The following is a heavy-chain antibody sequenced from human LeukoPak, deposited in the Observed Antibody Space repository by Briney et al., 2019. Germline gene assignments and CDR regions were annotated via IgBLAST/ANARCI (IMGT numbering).Heavy chain of an antibody. Sequence: PSETLSLTCTVSGGSISTISYFWTWIRQPAGKGLEWIGRIYPSGSTNYNPSLKSRVTISVDTSKNQFSLKLSSVTAADTAVYYCARRPSMVRGVRFDYWGQGTLVTVSS. V-gene: IGHV4-61*02. CDR1: GGSISTISYF. CDR2: IYPSGST. CDR3: ARRPSMVRGVRFDY. J-gene: IGHJ4*02. D-gene: IGHD3-10*01.